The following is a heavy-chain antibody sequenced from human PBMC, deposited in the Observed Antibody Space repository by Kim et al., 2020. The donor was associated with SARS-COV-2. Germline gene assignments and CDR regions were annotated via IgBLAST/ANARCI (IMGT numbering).Heavy chain of an antibody. V-gene: IGHV4-39*01. J-gene: IGHJ4*02. D-gene: IGHD5-12*01. CDR3: ARLVRPYSGYDEFDY. CDR1: GGSISSSSYY. Sequence: SETLSLTCTVSGGSISSSSYYWGWIRQPPGKGLEWIGSIYYSGSTYYNPSLKSRVTISVDTSKNQFSLKLSSVTAADTAVYYCARLVRPYSGYDEFDYWGQGTLVTVSS. CDR2: IYYSGST.